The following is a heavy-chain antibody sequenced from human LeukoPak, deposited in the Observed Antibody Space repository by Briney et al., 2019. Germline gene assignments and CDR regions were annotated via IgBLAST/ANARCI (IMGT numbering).Heavy chain of an antibody. J-gene: IGHJ5*02. Sequence: GRSLRLSCAASGFTFSSYAMHWVRQAPGKGLEWVAGISYDGSNKYYADSVKGRFTISRDNSKNTLYLQMNSLRAEDTAVYYCARDPPRGAFGYNWFDPWGQGTLVTVSS. CDR3: ARDPPRGAFGYNWFDP. CDR2: ISYDGSNK. V-gene: IGHV3-30-3*01. CDR1: GFTFSSYA. D-gene: IGHD3-10*01.